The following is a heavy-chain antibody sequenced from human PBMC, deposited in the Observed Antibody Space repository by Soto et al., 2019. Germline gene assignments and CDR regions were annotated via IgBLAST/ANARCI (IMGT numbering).Heavy chain of an antibody. J-gene: IGHJ4*02. CDR3: ARELGGLDS. CDR1: GFTFSDYY. D-gene: IGHD3-10*01. CDR2: ITGSATYP. V-gene: IGHV3-11*05. Sequence: PGGSLRLYCEASGFTFSDYYMSWIRQAPGKGLEWVSYITGSATYPTYADSVRGRFTISRDNAKNTLFLQMNRLTTEDTAMYYCARELGGLDSWGQGTMVTVSS.